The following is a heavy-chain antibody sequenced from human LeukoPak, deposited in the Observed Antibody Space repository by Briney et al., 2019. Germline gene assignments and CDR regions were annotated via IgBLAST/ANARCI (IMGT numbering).Heavy chain of an antibody. V-gene: IGHV3-23*01. Sequence: GGSLRLSCAASGFTFSSCAMSWVRQAPGKGLEWVSAISGSGGSTYYADSVKGRFTISRDNSKNTLYLQMNSLRAEDTAVYYCAKTDYYDFWSGYYPFDYWGQGTLVTVSS. J-gene: IGHJ4*02. CDR1: GFTFSSCA. CDR2: ISGSGGST. CDR3: AKTDYYDFWSGYYPFDY. D-gene: IGHD3-3*01.